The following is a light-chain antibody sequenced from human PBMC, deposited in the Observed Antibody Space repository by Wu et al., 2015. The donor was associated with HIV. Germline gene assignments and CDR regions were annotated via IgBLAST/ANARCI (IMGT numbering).Light chain of an antibody. CDR3: QQYDSYPRT. CDR2: KAS. CDR1: QSISIW. J-gene: IGKJ1*01. V-gene: IGKV1-5*03. Sequence: DIQMTQSPSTLSASVGDRVTISCRASQSISIWLAWYQQKPGKAPNLLIYKASSLESGVPSRFSGSGSETEFTLTISGLQPDDFATYYCQQYDSYPRTFGPGTKVEI.